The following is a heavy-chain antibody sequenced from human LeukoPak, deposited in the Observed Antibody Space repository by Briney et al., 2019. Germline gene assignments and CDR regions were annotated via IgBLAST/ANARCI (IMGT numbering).Heavy chain of an antibody. CDR3: ARHGRIGYCSSTSCPRERYCSGGSCRRWAFDI. CDR1: GGSFSGYY. J-gene: IGHJ3*02. CDR2: INHSGST. Sequence: SETLSLTCAVYGGSFSGYYWSWIRQPPGKGLEWIGEINHSGSTNYNPSLKSRVTISVDTSKNQFSLKLSSVTAADTAVYYCARHGRIGYCSSTSCPRERYCSGGSCRRWAFDIWGQGTMVTVSS. D-gene: IGHD2-2*01. V-gene: IGHV4-34*01.